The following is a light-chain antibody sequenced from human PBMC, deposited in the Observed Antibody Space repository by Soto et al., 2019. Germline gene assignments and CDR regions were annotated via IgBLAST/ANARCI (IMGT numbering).Light chain of an antibody. J-gene: IGLJ2*01. CDR3: SSYRTISRAVV. CDR2: DVI. Sequence: QSALTQTASVSGSPGQSITISCTGTSSDVGGYNYVSWYQQYPGKAPKIMIYDVINRPSGVSNRFSGCKSGNTASLTIAGLKAEDEADYYCSSYRTISRAVVFGGGTKLTV. CDR1: SSDVGGYNY. V-gene: IGLV2-14*01.